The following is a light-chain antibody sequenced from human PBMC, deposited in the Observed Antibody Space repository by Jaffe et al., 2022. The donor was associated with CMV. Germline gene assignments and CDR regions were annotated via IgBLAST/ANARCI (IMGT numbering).Light chain of an antibody. CDR1: SSNIGNNY. V-gene: IGLV1-51*02. Sequence: QSVLTQPPSVSAAPGQKVTISCSGSSSNIGNNYVSWYQHLPGTAPKLLICEDDKRPSGIPDRFSGSKSGASATLAITGLQTGDEADYYCATWDSSLSAGVFGTGTKVTVL. CDR2: EDD. CDR3: ATWDSSLSAGV. J-gene: IGLJ1*01.